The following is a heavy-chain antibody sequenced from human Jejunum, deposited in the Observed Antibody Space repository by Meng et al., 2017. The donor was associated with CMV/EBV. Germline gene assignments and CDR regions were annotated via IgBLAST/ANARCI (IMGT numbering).Heavy chain of an antibody. V-gene: IGHV4-4*01. CDR3: GDPPAGY. Sequence: LSLTCVVSGGSLIGTNWWNWVRQPPGGGVEWIGEIFHSGATNYNPSLKSRVTISIDNSKNQFSLKLTSVTAADTAVYFCGDPPAGYWGQGVLVTVSS. J-gene: IGHJ4*02. CDR2: IFHSGAT. CDR1: GGSLIGTNW.